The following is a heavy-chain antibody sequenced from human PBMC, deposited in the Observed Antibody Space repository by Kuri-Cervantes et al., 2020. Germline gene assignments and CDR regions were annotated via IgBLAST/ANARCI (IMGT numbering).Heavy chain of an antibody. D-gene: IGHD2-2*01. CDR3: ARRRSASSTAYYYMDV. CDR1: GYTFSSYW. CDR2: IYPDDSDT. V-gene: IGHV5-51*01. Sequence: GESLKISCRGSGYTFSSYWIVWVRQMPGKGLEWMGIIYPDDSDTRYSPSFQGQVTISVDKSIATAYLQWSSLKASDTAMYYCARRRSASSTAYYYMDVWGKGTTVTVSS. J-gene: IGHJ6*03.